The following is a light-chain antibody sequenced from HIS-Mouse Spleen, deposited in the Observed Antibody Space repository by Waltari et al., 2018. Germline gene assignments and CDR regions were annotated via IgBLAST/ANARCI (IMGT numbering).Light chain of an antibody. V-gene: IGLV3-10*01. J-gene: IGLJ2*01. CDR1: ALPKKY. CDR3: YSTDSSGNHRV. CDR2: EDS. Sequence: SYELTQPPSGSVSPGQTARITCSGDALPKKYAYWYQPKSGQAPVLVIYEDSKRPSGIPERVSGSSSGTMATLTISGAQVEDGADYYCYSTDSSGNHRVFGGGTKLTVL.